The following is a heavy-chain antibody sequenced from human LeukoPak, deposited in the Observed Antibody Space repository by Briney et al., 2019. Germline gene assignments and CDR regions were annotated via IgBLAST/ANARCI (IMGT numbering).Heavy chain of an antibody. J-gene: IGHJ3*02. Sequence: SETLSLTCTVSGASISSNSYYWGWIRQPPGKGLEWIGSIYYSGSTYYNPSLKSRVTISVDTSKNQFSLKLSSVTAADTAVYYCARDGGGSCYSGLSCAFDIWGQGTMVTVSS. CDR1: GASISSNSYY. D-gene: IGHD2-15*01. CDR3: ARDGGGSCYSGLSCAFDI. V-gene: IGHV4-39*07. CDR2: IYYSGST.